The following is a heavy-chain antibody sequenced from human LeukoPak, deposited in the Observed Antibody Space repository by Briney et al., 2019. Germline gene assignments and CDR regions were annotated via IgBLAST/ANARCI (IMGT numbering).Heavy chain of an antibody. V-gene: IGHV4-4*07. J-gene: IGHJ3*02. CDR1: GGSISSYY. Sequence: SETLSLTCTVSGGSISSYYWSWIRQPAGKGLEWIGRIYTSGSTNYNPSLKSRVTMSVDTSKNQFSLKLSSVTAADTAFYYCEGGIRYFDWLLSDYAFDIWGQGTMVTVSS. D-gene: IGHD3-9*01. CDR2: IYTSGST. CDR3: EGGIRYFDWLLSDYAFDI.